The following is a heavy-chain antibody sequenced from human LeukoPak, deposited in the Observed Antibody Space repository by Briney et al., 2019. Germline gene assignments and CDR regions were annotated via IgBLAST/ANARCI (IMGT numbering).Heavy chain of an antibody. J-gene: IGHJ2*01. CDR2: ISSSSSYI. CDR1: GFTFSSYS. Sequence: GGSLRLSCAASGFTFSSYSMNWVRQAPGKGLEWVSSISSSSSYIYYADSVKGRFTISGDNAKNSLYLQMNSLRAEDTAVYYCARETVTTAWYFDLWGRGTLVTVSS. V-gene: IGHV3-21*01. D-gene: IGHD4-17*01. CDR3: ARETVTTAWYFDL.